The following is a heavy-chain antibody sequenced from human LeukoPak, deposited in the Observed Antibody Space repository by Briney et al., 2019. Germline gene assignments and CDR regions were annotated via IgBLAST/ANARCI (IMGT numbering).Heavy chain of an antibody. V-gene: IGHV1-46*01. D-gene: IGHD6-6*01. CDR1: GYTFTSYY. J-gene: IGHJ4*02. Sequence: GASVKVSCKASGYTFTSYYMHWVRQAPGQGLEWMGIINPSGGSTSYAQKFQGRVTMTRDMSTSTVYMELSSLRSEDTAVYYCASQGYSSSSFLGGRAFDYWGQGTLVTVSS. CDR3: ASQGYSSSSFLGGRAFDY. CDR2: INPSGGST.